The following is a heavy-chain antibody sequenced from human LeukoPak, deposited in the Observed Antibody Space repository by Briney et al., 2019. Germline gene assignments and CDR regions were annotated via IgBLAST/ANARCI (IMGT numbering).Heavy chain of an antibody. CDR3: ARDPHIAAAGIHWFDP. CDR2: INTNTGNP. CDR1: GYTFTSYA. Sequence: ASVKVSCKASGYTFTSYAMNWVRQAPGQGLEWMGWINTNTGNPTYAQGFTGRFVFSLDTSVSTAYLQISSLKAEDTAVYYCARDPHIAAAGIHWFDPWGQGTLVTVSS. J-gene: IGHJ5*02. D-gene: IGHD6-13*01. V-gene: IGHV7-4-1*02.